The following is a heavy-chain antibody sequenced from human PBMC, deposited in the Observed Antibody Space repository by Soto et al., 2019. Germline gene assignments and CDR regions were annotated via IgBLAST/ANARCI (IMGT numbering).Heavy chain of an antibody. J-gene: IGHJ6*02. D-gene: IGHD1-7*01. CDR2: IYTSGST. Sequence: SATLSFIGTVSGGSVSSGSYYWSWIRQLPGRGLEWIGRIYTSGSTNYNPSLKSRVSMSVDTSKNQFSLKLSSVTAADTAVYYCARDQNYPYYYGMDVWGQGTTVTVSS. CDR1: GGSVSSGSYY. V-gene: IGHV4-61*01. CDR3: ARDQNYPYYYGMDV.